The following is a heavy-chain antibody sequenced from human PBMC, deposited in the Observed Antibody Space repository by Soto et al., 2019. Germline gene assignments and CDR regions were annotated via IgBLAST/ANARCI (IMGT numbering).Heavy chain of an antibody. V-gene: IGHV4-39*01. CDR3: ARQSPDYLGSVGWLDP. CDR1: CGSISSSSYY. D-gene: IGHD1-26*01. J-gene: IGHJ5*02. CDR2: IYYSGTT. Sequence: SETLSLTCTVSCGSISSSSYYWVWIRQPPGKGLEWIGSIYYSGTTYYNPSLKSRVTISVDTSKNQFSLKLRSVTAADTAVYYCARQSPDYLGSVGWLDPWGQGTLVTAPQ.